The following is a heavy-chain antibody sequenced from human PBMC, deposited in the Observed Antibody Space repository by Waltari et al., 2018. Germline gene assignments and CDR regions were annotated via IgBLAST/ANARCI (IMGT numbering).Heavy chain of an antibody. V-gene: IGHV4-38-2*01. D-gene: IGHD1-26*01. CDR1: GYSISSGSY. J-gene: IGHJ4*02. CDR2: IYQSGST. Sequence: QVQLHESGPGLVKSSETLSLTCAVSGYSISSGSYWGWIRQPPGKGLEGIGTIYQSGSTYYNPSLKSRITISLDTSKNQFSLKLNSVTAADTAVYYCARHQVGGRDFEYWGQGTLVTVSS. CDR3: ARHQVGGRDFEY.